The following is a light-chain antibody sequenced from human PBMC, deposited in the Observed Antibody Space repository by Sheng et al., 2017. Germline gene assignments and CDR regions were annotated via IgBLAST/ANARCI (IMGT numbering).Light chain of an antibody. J-gene: IGKJ2*01. Sequence: DIQMTQSPSSLSASVGDRVTITCQASQDISNYLNWYQQKPGKAPNLLIYAASTLQSGVPSRFSGSGSGTEFTLTISSLQPEDFATYYCQQLNSYPYTFGQGTKLEIK. CDR3: QQLNSYPYT. V-gene: IGKV1-9*01. CDR1: QDISNY. CDR2: AAS.